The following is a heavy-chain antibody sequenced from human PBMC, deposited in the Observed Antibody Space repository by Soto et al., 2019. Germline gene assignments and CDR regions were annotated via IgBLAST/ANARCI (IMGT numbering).Heavy chain of an antibody. V-gene: IGHV4-59*01. CDR1: GGSISSYY. D-gene: IGHD2-15*01. J-gene: IGHJ4*02. CDR2: IYYSGST. CDR3: ARYSGYCSGGSCYSVTFDY. Sequence: PSETLSLTWTVSGGSISSYYWSWIRQPPGKGLEWIGYIYYSGSTNYNPSLKSRVTISVDTSKNQFSLKLSSVTAADTAVYYCARYSGYCSGGSCYSVTFDYWGQGTLVTVSS.